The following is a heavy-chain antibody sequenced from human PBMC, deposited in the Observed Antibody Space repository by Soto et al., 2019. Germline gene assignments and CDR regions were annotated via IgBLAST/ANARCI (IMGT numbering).Heavy chain of an antibody. Sequence: EASVKVSCKVSGYTLTELSMHWVRQAPGKGLEWMGGFDPEDGETIYAQKFQGRVTMTEDTSTDTAYMELSSLRSEDTAVYYCATSIATPNDAFDIWGQGTMVTVSS. CDR1: GYTLTELS. CDR3: ATSIATPNDAFDI. J-gene: IGHJ3*02. CDR2: FDPEDGET. V-gene: IGHV1-24*01. D-gene: IGHD3-16*02.